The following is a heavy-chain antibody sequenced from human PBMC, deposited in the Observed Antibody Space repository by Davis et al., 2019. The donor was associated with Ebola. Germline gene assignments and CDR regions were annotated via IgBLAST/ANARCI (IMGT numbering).Heavy chain of an antibody. J-gene: IGHJ4*02. CDR2: IMDATGN. Sequence: SETLSLTCGVYGESFSDYHWNWIRQAPGKGLEWIGEIMDATGNSQNPSLKSRVTLSIDTSKKQFSLTLTSVTAADTGVYYCARGRSDWLIDHWGQGIRVTVSS. V-gene: IGHV4-34*01. CDR3: ARGRSDWLIDH. CDR1: GESFSDYH. D-gene: IGHD3-9*01.